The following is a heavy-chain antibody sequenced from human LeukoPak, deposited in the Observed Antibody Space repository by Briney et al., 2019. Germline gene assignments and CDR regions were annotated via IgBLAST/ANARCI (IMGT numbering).Heavy chain of an antibody. CDR1: GGSISSGGYY. D-gene: IGHD1-26*01. J-gene: IGHJ4*02. CDR2: IYHSGST. CDR3: ASGSYTEADY. V-gene: IGHV4-30-2*01. Sequence: SETLSLTCTVSGGSISSGGYYWSWIRQPPGKGLEWIGYIYHSGSTYYNPSLKSRVTISVDRSENQLSLKLSSVTAADTAVYYCASGSYTEADYWGQGTLVTVSS.